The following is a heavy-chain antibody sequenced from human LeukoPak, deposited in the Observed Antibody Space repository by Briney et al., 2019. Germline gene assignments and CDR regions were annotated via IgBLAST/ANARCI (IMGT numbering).Heavy chain of an antibody. CDR2: IYYTGIT. CDR1: GGSISSGTHY. D-gene: IGHD3-16*01. CDR3: AASSGVTLGRF. J-gene: IGHJ4*02. Sequence: SETLSLTCTVSGGSISSGTHYYNWIRQHPGKGLEWIGYIYYTGITSYNPSLKSRVTMSVDTSMNQVSLRVTSLTAADTAVYYCAASSGVTLGRFWGQGALVTVSS. V-gene: IGHV4-31*03.